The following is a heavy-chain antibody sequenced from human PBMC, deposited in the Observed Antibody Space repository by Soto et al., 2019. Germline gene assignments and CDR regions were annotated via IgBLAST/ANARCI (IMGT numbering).Heavy chain of an antibody. Sequence: SETLSLTCTVSGGSISSSSYYWGWTRQPPGKGLEWIGSIYYSGSTYYNPSLKSRVTISVDTSKNQFSLRLSSVTAADTAVYYCARLPAYSSSWYSSPYYYYGMDVWGQGTTVTVSS. CDR3: ARLPAYSSSWYSSPYYYYGMDV. CDR2: IYYSGST. CDR1: GGSISSSSYY. J-gene: IGHJ6*02. D-gene: IGHD6-13*01. V-gene: IGHV4-39*01.